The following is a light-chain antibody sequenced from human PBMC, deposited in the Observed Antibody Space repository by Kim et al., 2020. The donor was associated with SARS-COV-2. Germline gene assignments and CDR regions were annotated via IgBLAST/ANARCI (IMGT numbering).Light chain of an antibody. Sequence: GRSVTISCTGTSSEVGSYSRVSWYQQPPGTAPKLMIYEVSNRPSGVPDRFSGSKSGNTASLTISGLQAEDEADYYCSSYTSSSTYVFGTGTKVTVL. J-gene: IGLJ1*01. CDR3: SSYTSSSTYV. CDR2: EVS. CDR1: SSEVGSYSR. V-gene: IGLV2-18*02.